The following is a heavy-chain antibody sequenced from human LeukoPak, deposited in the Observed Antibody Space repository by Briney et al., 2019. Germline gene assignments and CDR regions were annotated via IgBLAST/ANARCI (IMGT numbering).Heavy chain of an antibody. CDR1: GFNFSSYG. D-gene: IGHD3-3*01. J-gene: IGHJ6*02. CDR3: AKPSVLRFLEWLLLDV. V-gene: IGHV3-30*18. CDR2: ISYDGSNK. Sequence: PGGSLRLSCAASGFNFSSYGMHWVRQAPGKGLEWVAVISYDGSNKYYADSVKGRFTISRDNSKNTLYLQMNSLRAEDTAVYYCAKPSVLRFLEWLLLDVWGQGTTVTVSS.